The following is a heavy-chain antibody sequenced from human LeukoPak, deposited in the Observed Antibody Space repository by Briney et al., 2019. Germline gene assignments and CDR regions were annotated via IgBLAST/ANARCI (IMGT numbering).Heavy chain of an antibody. V-gene: IGHV7-4-1*02. Sequence: ASVKVSCQASGYIFDRYAMNWVRQAPGQGLEWMGWINTNSGNPTYAQGFTGRFVFSLDTSVSTAYLQISSLKAEDTAVYYCARALRGPPTDYWGQGTLVTVSS. CDR3: ARALRGPPTDY. CDR1: GYIFDRYA. CDR2: INTNSGNP. D-gene: IGHD4-17*01. J-gene: IGHJ4*02.